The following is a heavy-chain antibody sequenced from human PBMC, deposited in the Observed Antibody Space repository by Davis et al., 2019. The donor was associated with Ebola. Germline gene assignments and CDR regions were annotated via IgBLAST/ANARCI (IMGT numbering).Heavy chain of an antibody. J-gene: IGHJ4*02. CDR3: AAALSKRGYSYGYRLDY. V-gene: IGHV1-58*02. CDR1: GFTFTSSA. D-gene: IGHD5-18*01. Sequence: AASAKVSRQASGFTFTSSAMQWVRQARGQRLEWIGWIVVGSGNTKYAQKFQERVTITRDMSTSTAYMELSSLRSEDTAVYYCAAALSKRGYSYGYRLDYWGQGTLVTVSS. CDR2: IVVGSGNT.